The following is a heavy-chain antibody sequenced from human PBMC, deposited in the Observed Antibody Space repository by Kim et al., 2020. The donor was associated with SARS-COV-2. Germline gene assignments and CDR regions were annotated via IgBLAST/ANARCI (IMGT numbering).Heavy chain of an antibody. D-gene: IGHD6-6*01. CDR1: GFTFSSYG. CDR3: ARKGSSSFSFDY. J-gene: IGHJ4*02. CDR2: IWYDGSNK. Sequence: GGSLRLSCAASGFTFSSYGMHWVRQDPGKGLEWVAIIWYDGSNKYYADSVKGRFTISRDNSKNTLYLQMNSLRAEDTAVYYCARKGSSSFSFDYWGQGTL. V-gene: IGHV3-33*01.